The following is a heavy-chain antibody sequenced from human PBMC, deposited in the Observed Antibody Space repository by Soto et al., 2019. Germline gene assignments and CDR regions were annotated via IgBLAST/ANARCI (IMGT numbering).Heavy chain of an antibody. Sequence: SETLSLTCTVSGGSISSGGYYWSWIRQHPGKGLEWIGYIYYSGSTYYNPSLKSRVTISVDTSKNQFSLKLSSVTAADTAVYYCARTTVTTFFDYWGQGTLVTVSS. J-gene: IGHJ4*02. CDR1: GGSISSGGYY. V-gene: IGHV4-31*03. CDR3: ARTTVTTFFDY. CDR2: IYYSGST. D-gene: IGHD4-17*01.